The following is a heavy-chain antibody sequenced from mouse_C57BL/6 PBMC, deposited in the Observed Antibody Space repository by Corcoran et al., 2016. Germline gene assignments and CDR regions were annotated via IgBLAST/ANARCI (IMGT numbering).Heavy chain of an antibody. V-gene: IGHV1-26*01. D-gene: IGHD2-1*01. CDR3: ARGGFYGNYVGAMDY. Sequence: EVQLQQSGPELVKPGASVKISCKASGYTFTDYYMNWVKQSHGKSLEWIGDINPNNGGTSYNQKFKGKATLTVDKSSSTAYMELRSLTSEDSAVYYCARGGFYGNYVGAMDYWGQGTSVTVSS. J-gene: IGHJ4*01. CDR1: GYTFTDYY. CDR2: INPNNGGT.